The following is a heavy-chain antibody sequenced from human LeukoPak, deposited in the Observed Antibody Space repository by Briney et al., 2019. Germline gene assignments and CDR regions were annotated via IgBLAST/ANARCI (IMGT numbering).Heavy chain of an antibody. V-gene: IGHV3-48*04. CDR2: ISASGDIK. CDR3: GIPVTKDDYYYNMDV. Sequence: GGSLRLSCAASGFSLSSYSMTWVRQAPGKGLEWISHISASGDIKEYADFLRGRSTISRDNARKSLYLEMNSLRAEDTAVYYCGIPVTKDDYYYNMDVWGQGTTVAVS. D-gene: IGHD4-17*01. CDR1: GFSLSSYS. J-gene: IGHJ6*03.